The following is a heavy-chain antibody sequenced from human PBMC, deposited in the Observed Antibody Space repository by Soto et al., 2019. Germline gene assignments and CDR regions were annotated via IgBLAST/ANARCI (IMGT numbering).Heavy chain of an antibody. J-gene: IGHJ4*02. CDR2: INPIVSMS. D-gene: IGHD3-10*01. CDR3: AASYGSGYRAVDY. Sequence: QVQLVQSGTEVKKPGSSVKVSCKASGDTFSFYTINWVRQAPGLGLEWVGRINPIVSMSHYAQTFQGRVSMTADQSTSTAYMELRSLRSDDTAMYFCAASYGSGYRAVDYWGQGALVIVSS. V-gene: IGHV1-69*02. CDR1: GDTFSFYT.